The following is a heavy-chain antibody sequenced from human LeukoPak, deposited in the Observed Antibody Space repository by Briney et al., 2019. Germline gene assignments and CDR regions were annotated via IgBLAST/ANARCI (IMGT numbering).Heavy chain of an antibody. V-gene: IGHV1-69*06. D-gene: IGHD3-22*01. J-gene: IGHJ5*02. CDR2: IIPIFGTA. Sequence: ASVKVSCKASGGTFSSYAISWVRQAPGQGLEWMGGIIPIFGTANYAQKFQGRVTITADKSTSTAYMELSSLRSEDTAVYYCARVQSGYDSSLNWFDPWGQGSLVTVSS. CDR1: GGTFSSYA. CDR3: ARVQSGYDSSLNWFDP.